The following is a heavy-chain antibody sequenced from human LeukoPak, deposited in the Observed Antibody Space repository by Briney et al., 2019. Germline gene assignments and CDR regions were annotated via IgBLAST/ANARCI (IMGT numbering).Heavy chain of an antibody. D-gene: IGHD4-11*01. CDR2: IVVGSGNT. J-gene: IGHJ4*02. Sequence: ASVKVSCKASGFTFTNSAVQWVRQARGQRLEWIGWIVVGSGNTNYAQKFQERVTITGDMSTSTAYMELSSLRSDDTAVYYCAADLPYSNYGPLDYWGQGTLVTVSS. CDR3: AADLPYSNYGPLDY. CDR1: GFTFTNSA. V-gene: IGHV1-58*01.